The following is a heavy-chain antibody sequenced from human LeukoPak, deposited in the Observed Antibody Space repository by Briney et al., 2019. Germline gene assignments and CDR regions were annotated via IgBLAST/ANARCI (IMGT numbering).Heavy chain of an antibody. D-gene: IGHD2-15*01. V-gene: IGHV4-39*07. CDR2: IYHSGST. CDR3: ARVAFAGEGGDY. Sequence: PSETLSLTCTVSGGSISSSSYYWGWIRQPPGKGLEWIGNIYHSGSTYYNPSLTSRVTISVDTSKNQFSLKLSSVTAADTAVYYCARVAFAGEGGDYWGQGTLVTVSS. CDR1: GGSISSSSYY. J-gene: IGHJ4*02.